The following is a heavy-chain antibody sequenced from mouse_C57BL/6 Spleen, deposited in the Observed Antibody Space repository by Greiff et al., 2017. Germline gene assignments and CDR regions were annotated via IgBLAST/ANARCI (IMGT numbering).Heavy chain of an antibody. J-gene: IGHJ4*01. CDR3: ARPTVDYAMDY. Sequence: QVQLQQPGAELVKPGASVKLSCKASGYTFTSYWMHWVKQRPGQGLEWIGMIHPNSGSTNYNEKFKSKATLTVDKSSSTAYMQLSSLTSEDSAVYYCARPTVDYAMDYWGQGTSVTVSS. CDR1: GYTFTSYW. D-gene: IGHD1-1*01. CDR2: IHPNSGST. V-gene: IGHV1-64*01.